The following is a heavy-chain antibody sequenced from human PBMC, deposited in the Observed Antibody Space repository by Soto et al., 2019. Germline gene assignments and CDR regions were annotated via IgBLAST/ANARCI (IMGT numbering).Heavy chain of an antibody. V-gene: IGHV1-69*04. CDR1: GGTFSSYT. CDR3: ARDRRYYGSGSYYGVDY. J-gene: IGHJ4*02. CDR2: IIPILGIA. Sequence: SVKVSCKACGGTFSSYTISWVRQAPGQGLEWMGRIIPILGIANYAQKFQGRVTITADKSTSTAYMELSSLRSEDTAVYYCARDRRYYGSGSYYGVDYWGQGTLVTVSS. D-gene: IGHD3-10*01.